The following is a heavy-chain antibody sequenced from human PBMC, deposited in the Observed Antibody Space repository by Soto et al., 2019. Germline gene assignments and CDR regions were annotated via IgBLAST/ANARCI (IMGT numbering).Heavy chain of an antibody. V-gene: IGHV3-23*01. CDR3: AKGSVPAARVPYGMDV. J-gene: IGHJ6*02. CDR2: ISGSGGST. Sequence: PGGSLRLSCAASGFTFSSYAMSWVRQAPGKGLEWVSAISGSGGSTYYADSVKGRLTISRDNSKNTLYLQMNSLRAEDTAVYYCAKGSVPAARVPYGMDVWGQGTTVTVSS. CDR1: GFTFSSYA. D-gene: IGHD2-2*01.